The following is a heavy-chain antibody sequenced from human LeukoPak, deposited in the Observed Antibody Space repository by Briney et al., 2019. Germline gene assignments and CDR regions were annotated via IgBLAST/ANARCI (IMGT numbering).Heavy chain of an antibody. Sequence: SETLSLTCTLSGGSISTYYWSWIRQPPGKGLEWIGYIYHSGGTNYNPPLKSRVTISVDTSKNQFSLKLSSVTAADTAVYYCARGGGYASPIGYWGQGALVTVSS. CDR1: GGSISTYY. J-gene: IGHJ4*02. V-gene: IGHV4-59*01. CDR2: IYHSGGT. D-gene: IGHD5-12*01. CDR3: ARGGGYASPIGY.